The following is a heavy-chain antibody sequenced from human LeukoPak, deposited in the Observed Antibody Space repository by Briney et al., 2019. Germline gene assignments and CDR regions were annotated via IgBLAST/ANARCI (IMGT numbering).Heavy chain of an antibody. CDR3: ARGDSSGWRRLDY. CDR1: GDSISGYE. J-gene: IGHJ4*02. CDR2: IYTSGST. D-gene: IGHD6-19*01. Sequence: RSETLCLTCTVGGDSISGYEWSWVRQAPGKGMEWIGRIYTSGSTNYNPSLKSRVTMSVDTSKNQFSLKLSSVTAADTAVYYCARGDSSGWRRLDYWGQGTLVTVSS. V-gene: IGHV4-4*07.